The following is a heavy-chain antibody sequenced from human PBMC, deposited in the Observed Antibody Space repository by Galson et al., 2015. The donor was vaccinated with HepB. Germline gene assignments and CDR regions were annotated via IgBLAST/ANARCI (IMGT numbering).Heavy chain of an antibody. D-gene: IGHD6-19*01. CDR3: TRGATSGRWKGDAFDI. J-gene: IGHJ3*02. Sequence: SVKVSCKASGYTFTTYHMYWVRQAPGQGLEWMGVINPSSGSTSYVEKFQGRVTMTRDTSTNTIYLELSSLGSDDTAVYYCTRGATSGRWKGDAFDIWGQGTMVTVSS. V-gene: IGHV1-46*01. CDR1: GYTFTTYH. CDR2: INPSSGST.